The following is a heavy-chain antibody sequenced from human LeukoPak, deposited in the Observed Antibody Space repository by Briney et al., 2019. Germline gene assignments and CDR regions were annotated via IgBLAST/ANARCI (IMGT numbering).Heavy chain of an antibody. CDR1: GGSINSHY. V-gene: IGHV4-59*11. CDR2: IYYSGST. CDR3: AREFGLGILGGRIDF. J-gene: IGHJ4*02. Sequence: SETLSLTCLVSGGSINSHYWSWIRQPPGKGLEWIGYIYYSGSTNYNPSLKSRVTISLDTSKNHFSLQLTSVTAADTAVYYCAREFGLGILGGRIDFWGQGTLVTVSS. D-gene: IGHD3-3*01.